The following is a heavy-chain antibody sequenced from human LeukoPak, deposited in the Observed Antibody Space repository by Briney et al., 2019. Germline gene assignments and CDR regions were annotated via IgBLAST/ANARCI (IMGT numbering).Heavy chain of an antibody. J-gene: IGHJ6*02. CDR2: IYYSGST. Sequence: SETLSLTCTVSGGSISSGGYYWSWIRQHPGTGLEWIGYIYYSGSTNYNPSLKSRVTISVDTSKNQFSLKLSSVTAEDTAVYYCARRWGAVGVPAAGPPPYYHYGLDIWGRGTTVIVSS. CDR3: ARRWGAVGVPAAGPPPYYHYGLDI. CDR1: GGSISSGGYY. V-gene: IGHV4-61*08. D-gene: IGHD2-2*01.